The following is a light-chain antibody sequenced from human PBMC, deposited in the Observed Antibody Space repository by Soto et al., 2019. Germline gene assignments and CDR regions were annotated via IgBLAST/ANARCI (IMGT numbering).Light chain of an antibody. CDR3: QQYENLPT. CDR2: DAS. Sequence: DNQMTLSPASLSASVGDRVTITCQASQNINNYLNWYQQKPGRAPKLLIYDASNLEAGVPSRFRGSGSGTDFTFTISRLQPEDIATYYCQQYENLPTFGQGTRLEFK. J-gene: IGKJ5*01. CDR1: QNINNY. V-gene: IGKV1-33*01.